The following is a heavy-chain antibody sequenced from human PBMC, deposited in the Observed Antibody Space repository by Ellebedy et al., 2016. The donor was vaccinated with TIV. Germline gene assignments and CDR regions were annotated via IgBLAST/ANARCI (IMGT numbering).Heavy chain of an antibody. CDR2: ISGSGGST. CDR1: GFTFSSYA. J-gene: IGHJ4*02. CDR3: AKDPAAANGDY. D-gene: IGHD6-25*01. V-gene: IGHV3-23*01. Sequence: GESLKISCAASGFTFSSYAMSWVRQAPGKGLEWVSAISGSGGSTYYADSVKGRFTISRDNSKNTLYLQMNSLRAEDTAVYYCAKDPAAANGDYWGQGTLVTVSS.